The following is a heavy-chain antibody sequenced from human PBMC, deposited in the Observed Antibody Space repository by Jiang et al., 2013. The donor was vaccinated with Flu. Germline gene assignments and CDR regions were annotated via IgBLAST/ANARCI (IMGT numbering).Heavy chain of an antibody. Sequence: VSCKASGYTFTGYYMHWVRQAPGQGLEWMGWINPNSGGTNYAQKFQGRVTMTRDTSISTAYMELSRLRSDDTAVYYCARDLGYSYDPKGISDYWGQGTLVTVSS. CDR1: GYTFTGYY. CDR2: INPNSGGT. D-gene: IGHD5-18*01. V-gene: IGHV1-2*02. CDR3: ARDLGYSYDPKGISDY. J-gene: IGHJ4*02.